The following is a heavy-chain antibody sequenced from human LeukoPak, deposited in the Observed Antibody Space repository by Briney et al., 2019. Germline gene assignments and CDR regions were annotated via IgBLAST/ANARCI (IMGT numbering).Heavy chain of an antibody. Sequence: SETLSLTCAVYGGSFSGYYWSWIRQPPGKWLEWIGEINHSGSTNYNPSLKSRVTISVDTSKNQFSLKLSSVTAADTAVYYCARVRYDFWSGYYGPFDYWGQGTLVTVSS. CDR2: INHSGST. J-gene: IGHJ4*02. D-gene: IGHD3-3*01. V-gene: IGHV4-34*01. CDR3: ARVRYDFWSGYYGPFDY. CDR1: GGSFSGYY.